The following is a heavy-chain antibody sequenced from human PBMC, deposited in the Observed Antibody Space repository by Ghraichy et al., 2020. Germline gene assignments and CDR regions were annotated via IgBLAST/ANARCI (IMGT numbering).Heavy chain of an antibody. CDR1: GFTFSSYN. CDR3: ARDLVIYYGSGSYHNVEGEDY. CDR2: ISGSSNTI. V-gene: IGHV3-48*02. D-gene: IGHD3-10*01. J-gene: IGHJ4*02. Sequence: GESLNISCAASGFTFSSYNMNWVRQAPGKGLEWVSYISGSSNTIYYADSVKGRFTISRDNAKNSLYLQMNSLRDEDTAVYYCARDLVIYYGSGSYHNVEGEDYWGQGTLVTVSS.